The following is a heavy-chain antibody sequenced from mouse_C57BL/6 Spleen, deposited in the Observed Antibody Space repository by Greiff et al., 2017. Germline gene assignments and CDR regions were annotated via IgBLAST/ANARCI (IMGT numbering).Heavy chain of an antibody. CDR2: INPSSGYT. CDR1: GYTFTSYT. J-gene: IGHJ2*01. D-gene: IGHD1-1*01. CDR3: ARRTTVVAGDY. V-gene: IGHV1-4*01. Sequence: VHLVESGAELARPGASVKMSCKASGYTFTSYTMHWVKQRPGQGLEWIGYINPSSGYTKYNQKFKDKATLTADKSSSTAYMQLSSLTSEDSAVYYCARRTTVVAGDYWGQGTTLTVSS.